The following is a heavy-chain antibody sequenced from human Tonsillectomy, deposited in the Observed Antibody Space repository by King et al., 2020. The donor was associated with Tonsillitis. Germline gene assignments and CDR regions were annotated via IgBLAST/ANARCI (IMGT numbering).Heavy chain of an antibody. Sequence: VQLQESGPGLVKPSQTLSLTCTVSGGSISGDNHCSWIRQHPGKGLEGIGYIYFSGNTYYNPSLKSRLTISLDTSKNQFSLRLNSVTAADTAVYYGVRYEGGVFDPWGQGTLVTVSS. CDR3: VRYEGGVFDP. D-gene: IGHD2-15*01. J-gene: IGHJ5*02. CDR1: GGSISGDNH. CDR2: IYFSGNT. V-gene: IGHV4-31*03.